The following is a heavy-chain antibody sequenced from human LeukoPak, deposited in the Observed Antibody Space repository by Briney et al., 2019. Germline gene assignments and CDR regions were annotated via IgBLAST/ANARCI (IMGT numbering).Heavy chain of an antibody. V-gene: IGHV4-39*07. CDR1: GGSISSSSYY. D-gene: IGHD3-10*01. J-gene: IGHJ5*02. Sequence: SETLSLTCTVSGGSISSSSYYWGWIRQPPGKGLEWIGSIYYSGSTYYNPSLKSQVTISVDTSKNQFSLKLGSVTAADTAVYYCAPFSYGSGINWFDPWGQGTLVTVSS. CDR3: APFSYGSGINWFDP. CDR2: IYYSGST.